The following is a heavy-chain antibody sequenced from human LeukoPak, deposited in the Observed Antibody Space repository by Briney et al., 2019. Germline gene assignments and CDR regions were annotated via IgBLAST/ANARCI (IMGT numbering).Heavy chain of an antibody. D-gene: IGHD2-21*01. J-gene: IGHJ4*02. CDR3: AKDHSQSFDS. Sequence: PGGSLRLSCAASGFTFSSYWMSWVRQVPGKGLEWVAFIRYDGSDKYYVDSVKGRFTISRDNARSTLYLQMNSLRAEDTAVYYCAKDHSQSFDSWGQGTLVTVSS. CDR1: GFTFSSYW. CDR2: IRYDGSDK. V-gene: IGHV3-30*02.